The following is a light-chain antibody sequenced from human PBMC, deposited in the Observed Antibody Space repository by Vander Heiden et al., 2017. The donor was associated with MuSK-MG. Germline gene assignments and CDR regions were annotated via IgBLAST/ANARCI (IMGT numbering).Light chain of an antibody. J-gene: IGKJ3*01. CDR3: QQDDSYPHT. V-gene: IGKV1-8*01. CDR1: QGISSY. Sequence: AIRMTQSPSSLSASTGDRVTNTCRASQGISSYLAWYQQKPGKAPKLLIYAASTLQSGVPSRFSGSGSGTDFTLTISCLQSEDFATYYCQQDDSYPHTFGHGTKVDIK. CDR2: AAS.